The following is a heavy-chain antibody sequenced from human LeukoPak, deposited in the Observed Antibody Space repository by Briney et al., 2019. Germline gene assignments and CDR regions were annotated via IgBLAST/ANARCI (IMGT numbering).Heavy chain of an antibody. V-gene: IGHV3-23*01. CDR3: GREYYYESSGYSTPFDY. CDR2: ISGSGGST. J-gene: IGHJ4*02. Sequence: PGGSLRLSCTASGSTFSINAMSWVRQAPGKGLEWVSGISGSGGSTYYADSVRGRFTISRDNSKNTLYLHVNSLRAEDTAIYYCGREYYYESSGYSTPFDYGGQGPLVTVSS. CDR1: GSTFSINA. D-gene: IGHD3-22*01.